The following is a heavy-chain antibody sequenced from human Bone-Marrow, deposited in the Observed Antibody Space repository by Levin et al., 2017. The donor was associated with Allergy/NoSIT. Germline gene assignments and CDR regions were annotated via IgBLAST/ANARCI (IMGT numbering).Heavy chain of an antibody. J-gene: IGHJ6*02. CDR2: INHSGST. CDR3: AGGSPYYYYGMDV. V-gene: IGHV4-34*01. Sequence: SQTLSLTCAVYGGSFRGSYWSWIRPPPGKGLEWIGEINHSGSTNYNPSLKSRVTISVDTSKNQFSLKLSSVTAADTAVYYCAGGSPYYYYGMDVWGQGTTVTVSS. CDR1: GGSFRGSY.